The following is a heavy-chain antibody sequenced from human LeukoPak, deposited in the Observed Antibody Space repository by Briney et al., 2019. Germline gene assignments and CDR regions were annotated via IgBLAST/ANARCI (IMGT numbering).Heavy chain of an antibody. Sequence: SETLSLTCTVSGASVSGSAYYWGWIRQPPGKGLEWIGSIYYGGSTYYNPSLKSRVTISVDTSKNQFSLKLSSVTAADTAVYYCARYCSSTSCPDDAFDIWGQGTMVTVSS. V-gene: IGHV4-39*07. D-gene: IGHD2-2*01. J-gene: IGHJ3*02. CDR2: IYYGGST. CDR1: GASVSGSAYY. CDR3: ARYCSSTSCPDDAFDI.